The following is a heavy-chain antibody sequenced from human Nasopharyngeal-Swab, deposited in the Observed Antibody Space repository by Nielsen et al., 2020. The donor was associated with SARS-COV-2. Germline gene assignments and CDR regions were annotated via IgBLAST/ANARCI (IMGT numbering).Heavy chain of an antibody. V-gene: IGHV3-21*01. D-gene: IGHD3-3*01. CDR1: GFTFSSYS. Sequence: GASLKISCAASGFTFSSYSMNWVRQARGKGLEWVSSISSSSSYIYYADSVKGRFTISRDNAKNSLYLQMNSLRAEDTAVYYCARDRYDFWSGYYTPYYYYYGMDFWGQGTTVTVSS. CDR2: ISSSSSYI. CDR3: ARDRYDFWSGYYTPYYYYYGMDF. J-gene: IGHJ6*02.